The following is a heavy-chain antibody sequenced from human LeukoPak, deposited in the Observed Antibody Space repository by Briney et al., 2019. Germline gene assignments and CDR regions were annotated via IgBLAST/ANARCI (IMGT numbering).Heavy chain of an antibody. Sequence: PGRSLRLACAASGFTFSSYGMHWVRQAPGKGLEWVAVIWYDGNTKHYADSVEGRFTISRDNSRNTLYLQMNSLGAEDTAVYYCAGQEPRAFDIWGQGTVVTVSS. CDR3: AGQEPRAFDI. CDR1: GFTFSSYG. CDR2: IWYDGNTK. J-gene: IGHJ3*02. V-gene: IGHV3-33*01.